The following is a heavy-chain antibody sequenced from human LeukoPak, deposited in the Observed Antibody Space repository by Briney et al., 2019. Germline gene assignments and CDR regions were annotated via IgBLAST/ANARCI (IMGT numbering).Heavy chain of an antibody. Sequence: SETLSLTCTVSGGSISSYYWSWIRQPPGKGLEGIGYIYYSGSTNYNPSLKSRVTISVDTSKNQFSLKLSSVTAADTAVYYCASLYSGYDLAYFDYWGQGTLVTVSS. CDR3: ASLYSGYDLAYFDY. J-gene: IGHJ4*02. CDR2: IYYSGST. D-gene: IGHD5-12*01. CDR1: GGSISSYY. V-gene: IGHV4-59*01.